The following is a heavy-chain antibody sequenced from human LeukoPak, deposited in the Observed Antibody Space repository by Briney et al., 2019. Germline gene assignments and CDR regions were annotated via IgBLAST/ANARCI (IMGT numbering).Heavy chain of an antibody. Sequence: GESLKISCKGSGYNFASRWIGWVRQMPGKGLEWMGMIYPGDSTTKYSPSFQGQVTISADKSSSTAYLQWSSLKAPDTAIYYCTKRTEAALGTIYYYYMDVWGEGTTVTVSS. J-gene: IGHJ6*03. V-gene: IGHV5-51*01. CDR1: GYNFASRW. CDR3: TKRTEAALGTIYYYYMDV. D-gene: IGHD7-27*01. CDR2: IYPGDSTT.